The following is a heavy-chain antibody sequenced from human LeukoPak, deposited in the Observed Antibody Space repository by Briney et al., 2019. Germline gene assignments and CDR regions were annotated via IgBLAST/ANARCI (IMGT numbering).Heavy chain of an antibody. CDR3: ARVSRRSYSSAFDY. V-gene: IGHV1-2*02. CDR1: GYTFTGYY. J-gene: IGHJ4*02. D-gene: IGHD6-25*01. CDR2: INPNSGGT. Sequence: ASVKVSCKASGYTFTGYYMHWVRQAPGQGLEWMGWINPNSGGTNYAQKFQGRVTMTRGTSISTAYMELSRLRSDDTAVYYCARVSRRSYSSAFDYWGQGTLVTVSS.